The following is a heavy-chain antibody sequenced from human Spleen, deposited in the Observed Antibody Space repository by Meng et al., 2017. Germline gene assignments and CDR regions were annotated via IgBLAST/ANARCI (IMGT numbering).Heavy chain of an antibody. CDR2: INHSGST. Sequence: QGQRRQWGAGLLKPSATLSLPCVVSGGSFSDSYWSWIRQPPGKGLEWIGEINHSGSTNYNPSLESRATISVDTSQNNLSLKLSSVTAAGSAVYYCARDGVVGAVNWFDPWGQGTLVTVPS. CDR3: ARDGVVGAVNWFDP. V-gene: IGHV4-34*01. CDR1: GGSFSDSY. J-gene: IGHJ5*02. D-gene: IGHD1-26*01.